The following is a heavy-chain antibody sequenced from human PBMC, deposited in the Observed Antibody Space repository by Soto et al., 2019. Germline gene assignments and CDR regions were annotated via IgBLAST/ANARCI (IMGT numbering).Heavy chain of an antibody. Sequence: QGQLLESGPGLVKPSETLSLTCMFSGVSIRDYYLSWVRLSPGKGLEWIGHVADVRTTYNPSLKSRFDISLDTSRSTMSLQMTSVTAADTATYYWARLTYAGINIRHFDHWGQGGPVTVSS. CDR2: VADVRT. CDR1: GVSIRDYY. CDR3: ARLTYAGINIRHFDH. D-gene: IGHD3-16*01. V-gene: IGHV4-59*08. J-gene: IGHJ4*02.